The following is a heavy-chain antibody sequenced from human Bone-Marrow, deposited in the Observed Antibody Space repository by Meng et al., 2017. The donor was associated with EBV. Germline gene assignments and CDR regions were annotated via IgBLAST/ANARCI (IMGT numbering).Heavy chain of an antibody. D-gene: IGHD3-10*01. CDR1: GDTLTNYG. CDR3: ASESGRGFTPDY. CDR2: IIPMSGAP. V-gene: IGHV1-69*01. J-gene: IGHJ4*02. Sequence: QVQLVEPGAGVKKTGSSVRVSCRASGDTLTNYGISWVRQAPGQGLEWMGGIIPMSGAPHYAQKFQGRVTITADESTSTHYMDLSNLRSDDTAMYYCASESGRGFTPDYWGQGTLVTVSS.